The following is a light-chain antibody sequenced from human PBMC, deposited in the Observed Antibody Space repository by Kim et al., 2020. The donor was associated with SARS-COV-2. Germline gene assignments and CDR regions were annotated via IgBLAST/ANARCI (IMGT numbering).Light chain of an antibody. V-gene: IGLV3-19*01. CDR2: AKN. J-gene: IGLJ2*01. CDR3: NSRDSSGDHVF. Sequence: ALGQTVRITCQGDSLRSYSVSWYQQKPGQAPLLVIYAKNNRPSGIPDRFSGSSSGSTASLTITGAQAEDAADYYCNSRDSSGDHVFFGGGTKLTVL. CDR1: SLRSYS.